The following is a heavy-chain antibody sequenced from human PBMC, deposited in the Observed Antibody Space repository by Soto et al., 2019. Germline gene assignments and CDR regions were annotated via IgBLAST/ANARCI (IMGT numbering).Heavy chain of an antibody. CDR1: GGSIRGAGYY. CDR3: ARSNGPYFDY. J-gene: IGHJ4*02. CDR2: IYYSGST. D-gene: IGHD2-8*01. V-gene: IGHV4-31*03. Sequence: SETLSLTCTVYGGSIRGAGYYWNWIRQHPGKGLEWIGYIYYSGSTYYNASLKSRVSISVDTPKSQFSLKLSSVTAADTAMYYCARSNGPYFDYWGEGSLVT.